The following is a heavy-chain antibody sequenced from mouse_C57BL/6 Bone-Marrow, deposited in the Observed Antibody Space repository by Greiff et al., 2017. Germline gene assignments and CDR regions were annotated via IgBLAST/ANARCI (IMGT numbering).Heavy chain of an antibody. V-gene: IGHV5-9-1*02. Sequence: EVQLQESGEGLVKPGGSLKLSCAASGFTFSSYAMSWVRQTPEKRLEWVAYISSGGDYIYYADTVQGRFTIARDNARNTLYLQMSRLKSEDTAMYYCTREGEGGAWFAYWGQGTLVTVSA. CDR2: ISSGGDYI. CDR1: GFTFSSYA. J-gene: IGHJ3*01. CDR3: TREGEGGAWFAY.